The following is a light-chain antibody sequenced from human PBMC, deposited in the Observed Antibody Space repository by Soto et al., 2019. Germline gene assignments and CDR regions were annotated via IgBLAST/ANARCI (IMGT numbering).Light chain of an antibody. Sequence: EIVLTQSPGTLSLSPGERATLSCRASQGVSSSYLAWYQQKPGQPPRLLIYGASSRATGFPDRFSGSGSGTDFTLTITRLEPVDFAVYYCQHYRTSFGGGTKVEIK. CDR2: GAS. CDR1: QGVSSSY. CDR3: QHYRTS. V-gene: IGKV3-20*01. J-gene: IGKJ4*01.